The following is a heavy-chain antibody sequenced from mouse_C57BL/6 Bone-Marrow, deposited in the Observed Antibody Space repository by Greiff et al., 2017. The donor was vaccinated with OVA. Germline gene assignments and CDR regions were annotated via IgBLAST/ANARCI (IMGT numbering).Heavy chain of an antibody. V-gene: IGHV1-22*01. CDR1: GYTFTDYN. J-gene: IGHJ1*03. CDR2: INPNNGGT. Sequence: EVQLQQSGPELVKPGASVKMSCKASGYTFTDYNMHWVKQSHGKSLEWIGYINPNNGGTSYNQKFKGKATLTVNKSSSTAYMELRSLTSEDSAVYYCASYYDYDGYWYFDVWGTGTTVTVSS. CDR3: ASYYDYDGYWYFDV. D-gene: IGHD2-4*01.